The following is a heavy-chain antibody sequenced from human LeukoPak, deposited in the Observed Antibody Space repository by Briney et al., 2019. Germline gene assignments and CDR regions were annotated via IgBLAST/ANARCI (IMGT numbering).Heavy chain of an antibody. CDR2: INPNSGGT. V-gene: IGHV1-2*02. Sequence: GASVKVSCKASGYTFTGYYMHWVRRAPGQGLEWMGWINPNSGGTNYAQKVQGMVTMTRDTSISTAYMELSRLRADDTAVYYCASRLGEYSGYDHTWGQGALVTVSS. CDR3: ASRLGEYSGYDHT. J-gene: IGHJ4*02. CDR1: GYTFTGYY. D-gene: IGHD5-12*01.